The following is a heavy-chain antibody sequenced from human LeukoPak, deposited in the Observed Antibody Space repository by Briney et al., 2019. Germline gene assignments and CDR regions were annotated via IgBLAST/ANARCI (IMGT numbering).Heavy chain of an antibody. CDR1: GFTFSSYR. J-gene: IGHJ4*02. CDR3: ARGSTYYDSSGQVPFDY. D-gene: IGHD3-22*01. CDR2: ISGSSSTI. Sequence: GGSLRLSCAASGFTFSSYRMNWVRQAPGKGLEWGSYISGSSSTIYYADSVKGQFTISRDNGKNTLYLQMNSLRAEDTAVYYCARGSTYYDSSGQVPFDYWGQGTLVTVSS. V-gene: IGHV3-48*01.